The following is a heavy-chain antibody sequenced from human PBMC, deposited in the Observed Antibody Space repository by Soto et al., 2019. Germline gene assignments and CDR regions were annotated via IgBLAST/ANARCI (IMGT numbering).Heavy chain of an antibody. Sequence: GGSLRLSCAASGFTFSSYGMHWVRQAPGKGLEWVAVIWYDGSNKYYADSVKGRFTISRDNSKNTLYLQMNSLRAEDTAVYYCARGSFWSGYSYYYYYGMDVWGQGTTVTVS. D-gene: IGHD3-3*01. CDR2: IWYDGSNK. V-gene: IGHV3-33*01. CDR3: ARGSFWSGYSYYYYYGMDV. CDR1: GFTFSSYG. J-gene: IGHJ6*02.